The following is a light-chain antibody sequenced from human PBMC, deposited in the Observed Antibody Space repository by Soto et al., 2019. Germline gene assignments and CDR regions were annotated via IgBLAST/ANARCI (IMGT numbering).Light chain of an antibody. CDR1: SSDVGGYKY. Sequence: QSALTQPPSASGSPGQSVSISCSGGSSDVGGYKYVSWYQVKPGKAPKLIIYEVNRRPEGAPYRFSGSKSGNTASLTVSGLQAEDEGDYYCFSYADSNNFVFGSGTKLTVL. V-gene: IGLV2-8*01. CDR3: FSYADSNNFV. CDR2: EVN. J-gene: IGLJ1*01.